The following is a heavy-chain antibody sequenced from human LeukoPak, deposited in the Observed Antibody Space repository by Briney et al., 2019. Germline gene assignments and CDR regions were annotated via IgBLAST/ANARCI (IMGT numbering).Heavy chain of an antibody. CDR3: ARRHYGNFDY. CDR2: IYYSGST. CDR1: GGSISSSSYY. D-gene: IGHD4-17*01. J-gene: IGHJ4*02. Sequence: MPSETLSLTCTVSGGSISSSSYYWGWIRQPPGKGLEWIGSIYYSGSTYYNPSLKSRVTISVDTSKNQFPLKLSSVTAADTAVYYCARRHYGNFDYWGQGTLVTVSS. V-gene: IGHV4-39*01.